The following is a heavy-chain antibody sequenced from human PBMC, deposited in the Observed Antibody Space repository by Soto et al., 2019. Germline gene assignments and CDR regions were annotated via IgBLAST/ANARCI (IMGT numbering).Heavy chain of an antibody. CDR1: GFTVSSNY. V-gene: IGHV3-53*04. Sequence: GGSLRLSCAASGFTVSSNYMSWVRQAPGKGLEWVSVIYSGGSTYYADSVKGRFTISRHHSKNTLYLQMNSLRAEDTAVYYCARGTFSGSYGPAFDIWGQGTMVTVSS. CDR2: IYSGGST. CDR3: ARGTFSGSYGPAFDI. J-gene: IGHJ3*02. D-gene: IGHD1-26*01.